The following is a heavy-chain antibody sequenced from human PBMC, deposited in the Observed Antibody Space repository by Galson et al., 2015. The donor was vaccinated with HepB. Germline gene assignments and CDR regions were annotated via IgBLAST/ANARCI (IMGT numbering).Heavy chain of an antibody. CDR1: GFTFSSYS. D-gene: IGHD2-15*01. J-gene: IGHJ4*02. Sequence: SLRLSCAASGFTFSSYSMNWVRQAPGKGLEWVSSIRGSGGSTYYADSVKGRFTISRDNYKNTLFLQMNSLRAEDTAVYYCAKSPPGDMGDYWGQGTLVTVSS. V-gene: IGHV3-23*01. CDR2: IRGSGGST. CDR3: AKSPPGDMGDY.